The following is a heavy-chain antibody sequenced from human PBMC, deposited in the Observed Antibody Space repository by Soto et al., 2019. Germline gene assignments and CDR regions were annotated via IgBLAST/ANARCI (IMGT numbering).Heavy chain of an antibody. CDR1: GDSVSSNRAT. J-gene: IGHJ4*02. D-gene: IGHD6-13*01. CDR3: GRLVGNSWIAY. Sequence: SQTLSLPCATSGDSVSSNRATLNFLIQSPSRGLEWLGRTYYRSKWYHDYAVSLNGRGTINPDTSQNQFSLHLTSVTPEDTAVYYCGRLVGNSWIAYWGQGTLVTVS. V-gene: IGHV6-1*01. CDR2: TYYRSKWYH.